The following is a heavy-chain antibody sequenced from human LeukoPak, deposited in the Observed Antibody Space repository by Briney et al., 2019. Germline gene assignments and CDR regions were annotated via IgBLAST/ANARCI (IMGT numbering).Heavy chain of an antibody. CDR3: ARVHYYYYGMDV. Sequence: GASVKVSCTASGGTFSSYAISWVRQAPGQGLEWMGRINPNSGGTNYAQKFQGRVTMTRDTSISTAYMELSRLRSDDTAVYYCARVHYYYYGMDVWGQGTTVTVSS. CDR1: GGTFSSYA. CDR2: INPNSGGT. V-gene: IGHV1-2*06. J-gene: IGHJ6*02.